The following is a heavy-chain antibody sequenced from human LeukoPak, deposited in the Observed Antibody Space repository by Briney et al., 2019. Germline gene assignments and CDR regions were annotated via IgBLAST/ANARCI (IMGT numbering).Heavy chain of an antibody. CDR1: GGSISSDY. J-gene: IGHJ4*02. CDR3: ARGGASSRYFDF. Sequence: SETLSLTCSVSGGSISSDYWSWIRQPPGKGLQWIAFISYSGSPDYNPSLKSRVTISIDTSKNHFSLKLTSVTSADTAVYYCARGGASSRYFDFWGQGTLVTVSS. V-gene: IGHV4-59*01. D-gene: IGHD6-13*01. CDR2: ISYSGSP.